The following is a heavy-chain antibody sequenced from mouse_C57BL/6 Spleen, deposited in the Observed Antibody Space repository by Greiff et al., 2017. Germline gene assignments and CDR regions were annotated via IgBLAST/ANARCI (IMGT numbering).Heavy chain of an antibody. CDR2: ISSGGDYI. J-gene: IGHJ4*01. D-gene: IGHD1-1*01. CDR3: TRGDYYGSSPHYYAMDY. CDR1: GFTFSSYA. V-gene: IGHV5-9-1*02. Sequence: EVKLVESGEGLVKPGGSLKLSCAASGFTFSSYAMSWVRQTPEKRLEWVAYISSGGDYIYYADTVKGRFTISRDNARNTLYLQMSSLKSEDTAMXYCTRGDYYGSSPHYYAMDYWGQGTSVTVSS.